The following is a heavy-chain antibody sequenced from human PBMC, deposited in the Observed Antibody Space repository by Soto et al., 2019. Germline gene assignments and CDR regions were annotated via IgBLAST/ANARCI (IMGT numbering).Heavy chain of an antibody. V-gene: IGHV1-3*01. Sequence: ASVKVSCKASGCTFASYAMHWVRQAPVQRLEWMGWINAGNGNTKYSQKFQGRVTITRDTSASTAYMELSSLRSDDTAVYYCARDFTDIVVVPAAIDYYGMDVWGQGTTVTVSS. J-gene: IGHJ6*02. CDR2: INAGNGNT. D-gene: IGHD2-2*01. CDR3: ARDFTDIVVVPAAIDYYGMDV. CDR1: GCTFASYA.